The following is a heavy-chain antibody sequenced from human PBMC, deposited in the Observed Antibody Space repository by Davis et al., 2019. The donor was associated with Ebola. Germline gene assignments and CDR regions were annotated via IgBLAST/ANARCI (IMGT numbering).Heavy chain of an antibody. CDR3: ARSKQNYYDSTGYYYALNWFDP. CDR2: ISGNNGNT. CDR1: GYTFTSYG. D-gene: IGHD3-22*01. V-gene: IGHV1-18*01. J-gene: IGHJ5*02. Sequence: ASVKVSCKASGYTFTSYGINWVRQAPGQGLEWMGWISGNNGNTNYAQKLQGRVTLTADTSTSTAYMELRSLGSDDTAVYYCARSKQNYYDSTGYYYALNWFDPWGQGTLVTVSS.